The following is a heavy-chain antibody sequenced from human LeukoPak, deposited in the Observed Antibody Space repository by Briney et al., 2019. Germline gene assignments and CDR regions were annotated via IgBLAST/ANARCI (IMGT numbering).Heavy chain of an antibody. D-gene: IGHD3-10*01. CDR1: GGTFSSYA. CDR2: IIPIFGTA. CDR3: ARHSFGDYYGSGSYYNLLGNWFDP. J-gene: IGHJ5*02. Sequence: SVKVSCKASGGTFSSYAISWVRQAPGQGLEWMGGIIPIFGTANYAQKFQGRVTITTDESTSTAYMELSSLRSEDTAVYYCARHSFGDYYGSGSYYNLLGNWFDPWGQGTLVTVSS. V-gene: IGHV1-69*05.